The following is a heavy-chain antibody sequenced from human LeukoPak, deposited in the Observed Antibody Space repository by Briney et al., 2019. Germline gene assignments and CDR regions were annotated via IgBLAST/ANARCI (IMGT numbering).Heavy chain of an antibody. J-gene: IGHJ4*02. Sequence: SSETLSLTCSVSGGSISSSSSYWGWIRQPPGKGLEWIGSIYYSGSSFDNPALKSRVTISVDTSKNQFSLKLSSVTAADTAVYYCAVHYDFWSGYRDWGQGTLVTVSS. CDR3: AVHYDFWSGYRD. CDR1: GGSISSSSSY. D-gene: IGHD3-3*01. V-gene: IGHV4-39*07. CDR2: IYYSGSS.